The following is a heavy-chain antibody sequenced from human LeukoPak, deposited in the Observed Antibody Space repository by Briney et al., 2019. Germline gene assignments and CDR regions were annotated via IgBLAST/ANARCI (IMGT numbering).Heavy chain of an antibody. CDR1: GFTFSSYA. CDR2: ISYDGSNK. D-gene: IGHD2-15*01. J-gene: IGHJ3*02. V-gene: IGHV3-30-3*01. Sequence: GGSLRLSCAASGFTFSSYAMHWVRQAPGKGLEWVAVISYDGSNKYYADSVKGRFTISRDNSKNTLYLQMNSLRAEDTAVYYCARDLGSGPLGAFDIWGQGTMVTVSS. CDR3: ARDLGSGPLGAFDI.